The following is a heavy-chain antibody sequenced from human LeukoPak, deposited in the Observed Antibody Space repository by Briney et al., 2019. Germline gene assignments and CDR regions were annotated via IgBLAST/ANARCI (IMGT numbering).Heavy chain of an antibody. CDR3: AKDQAEYSSSSRFDY. J-gene: IGHJ4*02. D-gene: IGHD6-6*01. CDR2: ISYDGSNK. CDR1: GFTFSSYA. Sequence: PGGSLRLSCAASGFTFSSYAMHWVRQAPGKGLEWVAVISYDGSNKYYADSVKGRFTISRDNSKNTLYLQMNSLRAEDTAVYYCAKDQAEYSSSSRFDYWGQGTLVTVSS. V-gene: IGHV3-30*04.